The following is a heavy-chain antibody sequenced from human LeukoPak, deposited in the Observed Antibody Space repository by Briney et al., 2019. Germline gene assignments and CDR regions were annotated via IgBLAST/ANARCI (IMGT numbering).Heavy chain of an antibody. CDR2: ISSSSSYI. CDR3: ARGNGDPERDY. CDR1: GFTFCSYS. V-gene: IGHV3-21*01. J-gene: IGHJ4*02. Sequence: GGSLRLSCAASGFTFCSYSMNWVRQAPGKGLEWVSSISSSSSYIYYADSVKGRFTISRDNAKNSLYLQMNSLRAEDTAVYYCARGNGDPERDYWGQGTLVTVSS. D-gene: IGHD4-17*01.